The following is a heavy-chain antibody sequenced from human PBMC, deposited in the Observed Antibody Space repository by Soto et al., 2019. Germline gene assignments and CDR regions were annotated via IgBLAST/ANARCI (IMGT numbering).Heavy chain of an antibody. D-gene: IGHD2-2*01. J-gene: IGHJ6*02. CDR2: IYPGDSDT. CDR3: ARHILGYCSSTSCPAYYYGMDV. Sequence: GESLKISCKGSGYSFTSYWIGWVRQMPGKGLEWMGIIYPGDSDTRYSPSFQGQVTISADKSISTAYLQWSSLKASDTAMYYCARHILGYCSSTSCPAYYYGMDVWGQGTTVTVSS. V-gene: IGHV5-51*01. CDR1: GYSFTSYW.